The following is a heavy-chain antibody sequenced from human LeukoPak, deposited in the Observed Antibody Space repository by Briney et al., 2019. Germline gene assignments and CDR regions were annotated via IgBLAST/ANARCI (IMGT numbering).Heavy chain of an antibody. D-gene: IGHD2-2*02. CDR2: IYYSGST. CDR3: ARHPIPGFDY. V-gene: IGHV4-39*01. J-gene: IGHJ4*02. Sequence: PSESLSLACTVSGGSISSSSYYWGWIRQPPGKGLEWIGSIYYSGSTYYNPSLKSRVTISVDTSKNQFSLKLSSVTAADTAVYYCARHPIPGFDYWGQGTLVTVSS. CDR1: GGSISSSSYY.